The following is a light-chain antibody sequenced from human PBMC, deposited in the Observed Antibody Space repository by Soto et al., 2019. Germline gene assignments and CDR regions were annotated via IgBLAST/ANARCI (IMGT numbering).Light chain of an antibody. CDR2: DVS. CDR3: SSYTSSSTLVV. V-gene: IGLV2-14*01. Sequence: QSALTQPASVSGSPGQSITISCTGTSSDVGGYNYVSWYQQHPGKAPKLMIYDVSNRPSGVSNRFSGSKSGNTASLTISGXXXEXXXXYYCSSYTSSSTLVVFGGGTKLTVL. J-gene: IGLJ2*01. CDR1: SSDVGGYNY.